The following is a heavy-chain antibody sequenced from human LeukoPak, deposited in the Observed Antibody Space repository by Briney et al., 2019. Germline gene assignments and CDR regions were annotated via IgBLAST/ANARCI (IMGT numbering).Heavy chain of an antibody. CDR1: GGSVSSYY. Sequence: SETLSLTCTVSGGSVSSYYWSWIRQTPGNGLEWIGDVYYSGSTNYNPSLKSRDTISVDTSKNQFSLKLSSVTAADTAVYYCARGGGDSRWRYYIDYWGQGTLVTVSS. J-gene: IGHJ4*02. CDR2: VYYSGST. V-gene: IGHV4-59*02. D-gene: IGHD2-21*02. CDR3: ARGGGDSRWRYYIDY.